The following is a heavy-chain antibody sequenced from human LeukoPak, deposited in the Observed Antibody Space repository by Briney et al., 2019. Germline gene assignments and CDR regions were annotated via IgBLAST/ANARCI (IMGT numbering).Heavy chain of an antibody. CDR3: ARDRGAGSSSVFDY. CDR2: INPNSGGT. D-gene: IGHD6-13*01. V-gene: IGHV1-2*02. J-gene: IGHJ4*02. Sequence: ASVKVSCKASGYTFTGYYMHWVRQAPGQGLEWMGWINPNSGGTNYAQKFQGRVTMTRDTSISTAYMELSRLRSDDTAVYYCARDRGAGSSSVFDYWGQGTLVTVSS. CDR1: GYTFTGYY.